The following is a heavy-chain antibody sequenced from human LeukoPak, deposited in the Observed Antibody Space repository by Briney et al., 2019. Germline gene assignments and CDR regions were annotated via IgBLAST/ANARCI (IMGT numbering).Heavy chain of an antibody. CDR1: GFTFSSYA. D-gene: IGHD6-13*01. V-gene: IGHV3-64*01. CDR2: ISSNGGST. J-gene: IGHJ4*02. Sequence: GGSLRLSCAASGFTFSSYAMHWVRQAPGKGLEYVSTISSNGGSTYYANSVKGRFTISRDNSKNTLCLQMGSLRAEDMAVYYCARGRQVATAGDYWGQGTLVTVSS. CDR3: ARGRQVATAGDY.